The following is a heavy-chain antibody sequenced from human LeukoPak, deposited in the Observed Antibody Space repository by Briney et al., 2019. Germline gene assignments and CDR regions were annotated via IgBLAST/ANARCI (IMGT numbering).Heavy chain of an antibody. Sequence: PEGSLRLSCAASGFTFSSYAMSWVRQAPGKGLEWVSAISGSGGSTYYADSVKGRFTISRDNSKNTLYLQMNSLRAEDTAVYYCAGYCSSTSCYAFDYWGQGTLVTVSS. CDR3: AGYCSSTSCYAFDY. J-gene: IGHJ4*02. D-gene: IGHD2-2*01. V-gene: IGHV3-23*01. CDR1: GFTFSSYA. CDR2: ISGSGGST.